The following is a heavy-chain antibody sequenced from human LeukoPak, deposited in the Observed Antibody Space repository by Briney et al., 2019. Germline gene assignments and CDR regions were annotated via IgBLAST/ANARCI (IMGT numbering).Heavy chain of an antibody. V-gene: IGHV4-34*01. CDR2: INDSGDT. D-gene: IGHD3-22*01. CDR1: GGSFSDYY. CDR3: ARGGYYYDSSGYYSHAFDI. Sequence: SETLSLTCTVSGGSFSDYYWSWIRQPPGKGLEWIGEINDSGDTNCNPSLKSRVTISVDTSKNQFSLKLSSVTAADTAVYYCARGGYYYDSSGYYSHAFDIWGQGTMVTVSS. J-gene: IGHJ3*02.